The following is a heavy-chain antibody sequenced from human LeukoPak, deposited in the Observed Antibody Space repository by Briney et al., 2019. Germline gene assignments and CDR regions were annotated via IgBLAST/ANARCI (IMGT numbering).Heavy chain of an antibody. J-gene: IGHJ5*02. V-gene: IGHV3-30*04. CDR3: ARDRDRFGELLWGWFDP. CDR2: ISYDGSNK. D-gene: IGHD3-10*01. CDR1: GFTFSSYA. Sequence: GGSLRLSCAASGFTFSSYAMHWVRQAPGKGLEWVAVISYDGSNKYYADSVKGRFTFSRDNSKNTLYLQMNSLRAEDTAVYYCARDRDRFGELLWGWFDPWGQGTLVTVSS.